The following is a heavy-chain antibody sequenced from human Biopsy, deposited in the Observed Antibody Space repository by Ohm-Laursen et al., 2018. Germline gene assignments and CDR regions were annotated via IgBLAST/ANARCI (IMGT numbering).Heavy chain of an antibody. V-gene: IGHV4-59*07. J-gene: IGHJ6*02. D-gene: IGHD2/OR15-2a*01. CDR2: IYYSGST. CDR1: GGSMSSYY. Sequence: SDTLSLTCAVSGGSMSSYYWTWIRQTPGKGLEWIGYIYYSGSTNYNPSLKSRVTISVDTSKNQFSLRLNSVTAADTAVYYCARATNSTGWPYYYFYGMDVWGQGTTVTVSS. CDR3: ARATNSTGWPYYYFYGMDV.